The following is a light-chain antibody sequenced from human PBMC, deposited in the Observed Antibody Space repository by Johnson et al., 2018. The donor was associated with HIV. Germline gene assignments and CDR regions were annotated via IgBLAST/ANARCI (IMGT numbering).Light chain of an antibody. J-gene: IGLJ1*01. CDR3: GTWDGSLRAFYV. V-gene: IGLV1-51*02. Sequence: QPVLTQPTSVSAAPGQKVTISCSGSSSNIGNNYVSWYQQIPGAVPKLLIYENDKRPSGIPDRFSGSKSGTSATLGITGLQTGGEADYYCGTWDGSLRAFYVFATGTTATVL. CDR1: SSNIGNNY. CDR2: END.